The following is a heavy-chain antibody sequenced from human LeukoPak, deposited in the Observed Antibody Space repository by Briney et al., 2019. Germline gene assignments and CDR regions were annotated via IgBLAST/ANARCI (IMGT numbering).Heavy chain of an antibody. V-gene: IGHV3-48*03. CDR3: AREGRSYYRMDA. D-gene: IGHD2-15*01. CDR1: GFTFSNYE. Sequence: WGSLTLSCAASGFTFSNYEMSWVRQAPGKGLEWVSYISSSGSTIYYADTVEGRFHISRDNAKNSLYLQMNSLRAEDTAVYYCAREGRSYYRMDASGEGSTVTVSS. J-gene: IGHJ6*04. CDR2: ISSSGSTI.